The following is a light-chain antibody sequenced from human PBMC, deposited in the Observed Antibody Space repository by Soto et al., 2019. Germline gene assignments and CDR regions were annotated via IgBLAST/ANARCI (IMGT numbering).Light chain of an antibody. CDR3: QQYNEWPRT. Sequence: ETVMTQSPATLSVSPGERVTLSCRASQSVRTNLVWYQQSPGQPPRLLIYGASDRVAGVPDRFSGSGSGTDFTLTISGLQSEDCAVYYCQQYNEWPRTFGQGTKLEVK. CDR1: QSVRTN. CDR2: GAS. J-gene: IGKJ2*01. V-gene: IGKV3-15*01.